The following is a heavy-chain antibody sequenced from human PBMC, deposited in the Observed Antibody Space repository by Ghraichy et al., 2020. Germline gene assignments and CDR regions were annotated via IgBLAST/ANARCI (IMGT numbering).Heavy chain of an antibody. Sequence: GGSPRLSCAASGFRLSTYWMHWVRQAPGKGLVWVSRIAVDARDTSHADSVKGRFTISRDDVENKIYLQMSNLRVEDTAMYYCSTLQLTGPDFWGQGTLVTVSS. CDR2: IAVDARDT. CDR1: GFRLSTYW. CDR3: STLQLTGPDF. J-gene: IGHJ4*02. V-gene: IGHV3-74*01. D-gene: IGHD3-9*01.